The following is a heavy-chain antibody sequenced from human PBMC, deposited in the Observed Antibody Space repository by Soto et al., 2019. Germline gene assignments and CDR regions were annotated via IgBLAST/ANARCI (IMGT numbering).Heavy chain of an antibody. D-gene: IGHD4-17*01. J-gene: IGHJ6*02. CDR2: INPNSGGT. Sequence: SCKASGYTFTGYYMHWVRQAPGQGLEWMGWINPNSGGTNYAQKFQGWVTMTRDTSISTAYMELSRLRSDDTAVYYCARDSTDYGDYDAADYGMDVWGQGTTVTVSS. CDR1: GYTFTGYY. V-gene: IGHV1-2*04. CDR3: ARDSTDYGDYDAADYGMDV.